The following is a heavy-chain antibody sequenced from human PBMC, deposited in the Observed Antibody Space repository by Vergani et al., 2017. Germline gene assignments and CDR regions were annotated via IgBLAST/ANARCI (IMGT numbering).Heavy chain of an antibody. D-gene: IGHD3-22*01. J-gene: IGHJ4*02. CDR1: GGSFSGYY. CDR2: INHSGST. Sequence: QVQLQQWGAGLLKPSETLSLTCAVYGGSFSGYYWSWIRQPPGKGLEWIGEINHSGSTNYNPSLKSRVTISVDTSKNQFSLKLSSVTAADTAVYYCARGYLYYYDSSGYYFDYWGQGTLVTVSS. V-gene: IGHV4-34*01. CDR3: ARGYLYYYDSSGYYFDY.